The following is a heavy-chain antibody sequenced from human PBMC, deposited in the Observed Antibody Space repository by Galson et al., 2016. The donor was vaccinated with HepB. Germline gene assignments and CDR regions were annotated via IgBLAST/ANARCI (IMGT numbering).Heavy chain of an antibody. CDR1: GNFFTTYG. V-gene: IGHV1-18*01. CDR2: IGAYNGNT. CDR3: AAHRGTNPWGRKALDY. D-gene: IGHD3-16*01. J-gene: IGHJ4*02. Sequence: SVKVSCKAAGNFFTTYGFTWVRQAPGLGLEWMGWIGAYNGNTHSAQKFQGRVTMSRDTFTSTAYMELRRLPFDDTAIYYCAAHRGTNPWGRKALDYWGQGTLVTVSS.